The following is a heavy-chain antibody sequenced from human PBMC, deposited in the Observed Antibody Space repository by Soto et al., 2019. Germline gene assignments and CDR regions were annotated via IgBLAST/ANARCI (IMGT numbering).Heavy chain of an antibody. J-gene: IGHJ4*02. CDR2: IYWDDDK. V-gene: IGHV2-5*02. CDR1: GFSLSTSGVG. Sequence: QITLKESGPTLVKPTQTLTLTCTFPGFSLSTSGVGVGWIRQPPGKALEWLALIYWDDDKRYSPSLNSRLNIPKDPPQNQVVLKMTNMEPVDTATYYCARRFGGQYCDSSGSYFDYWGQGTLVTVSS. CDR3: ARRFGGQYCDSSGSYFDY. D-gene: IGHD3-22*01.